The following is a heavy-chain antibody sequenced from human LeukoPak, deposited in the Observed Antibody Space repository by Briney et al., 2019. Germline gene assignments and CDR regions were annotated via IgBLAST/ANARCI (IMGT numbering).Heavy chain of an antibody. V-gene: IGHV3-21*01. CDR1: GFTFSCYS. CDR3: AILMTTVSLFDY. J-gene: IGHJ4*02. Sequence: GGSLRLSCAASGFTFSCYSMNWVRQAPGKGLEWVSSISSSSSYIYYADSVKGRFTISRDNAKNSLYLQMNSLRAEDTAVYYCAILMTTVSLFDYWGQGTLVTVSS. D-gene: IGHD4-17*01. CDR2: ISSSSSYI.